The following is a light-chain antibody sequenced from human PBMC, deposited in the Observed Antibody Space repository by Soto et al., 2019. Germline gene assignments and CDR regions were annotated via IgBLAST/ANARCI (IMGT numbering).Light chain of an antibody. CDR2: GVS. Sequence: QSALTQPASVSGSPGQSITISCTGSTSYVGGYNYVSWYQQHPGKAPKLMIYGVSIRPSGASDRFSGSKSGNTASLTISGLQAEGEADYYCSSYTSSGTYVFGTGTKVTVL. J-gene: IGLJ1*01. V-gene: IGLV2-14*01. CDR3: SSYTSSGTYV. CDR1: TSYVGGYNY.